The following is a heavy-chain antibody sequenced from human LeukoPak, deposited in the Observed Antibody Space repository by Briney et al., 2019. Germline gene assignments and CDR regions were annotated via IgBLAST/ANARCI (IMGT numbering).Heavy chain of an antibody. CDR2: TYSGGRT. Sequence: GGSLRLSCAASGFTFSDYYMSWIRQAPGKGLEWVSVTYSGGRTYYADSVKGRFTISRDNSKNTLYLQMNSLRAEDTAVYYCARVYYGSGSLHYYYYYMDVWGRGTTVIISS. CDR1: GFTFSDYY. CDR3: ARVYYGSGSLHYYYYYMDV. J-gene: IGHJ6*03. V-gene: IGHV3-53*01. D-gene: IGHD3-10*01.